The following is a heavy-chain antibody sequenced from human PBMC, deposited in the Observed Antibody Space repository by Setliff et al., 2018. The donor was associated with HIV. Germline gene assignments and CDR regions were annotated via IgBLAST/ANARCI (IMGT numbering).Heavy chain of an antibody. D-gene: IGHD3-22*01. CDR2: ISDSGGAS. CDR1: GFSFSNFA. J-gene: IGHJ3*01. Sequence: GGSLRLSCAASGFSFSNFAMNWVRQAPGKGLEWVSGISDSGGASHYADSVKGRFTISRDNSKNTLHLQMDSLRVEDTAMYYCTTAPFTMIIPIISKDAFDVWGQGTMVTVSS. CDR3: TTAPFTMIIPIISKDAFDV. V-gene: IGHV3-23*01.